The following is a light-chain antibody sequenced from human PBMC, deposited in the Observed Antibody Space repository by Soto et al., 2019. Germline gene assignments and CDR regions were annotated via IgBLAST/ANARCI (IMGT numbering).Light chain of an antibody. J-gene: IGKJ2*02. CDR3: QEYDGHCT. V-gene: IGKV1-5*03. Sequence: IQMTQSPSTLSASVGDRVTITCRASQSISSRLAWYQQKPGKAPKLLIYRASTLESGVPSRFSGSGSGTEFTLTISSLQPDDFATYFCQEYDGHCTFGQGTKLEIK. CDR2: RAS. CDR1: QSISSR.